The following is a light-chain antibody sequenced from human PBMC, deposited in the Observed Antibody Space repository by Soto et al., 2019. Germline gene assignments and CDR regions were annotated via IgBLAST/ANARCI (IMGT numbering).Light chain of an antibody. Sequence: AIRMTQSPSTLSASTGYRSTISCRASQDISSFLAWYQQKPGKAPKLLIYDASTLQSGVPVRFSGSASGTDFTLTIRNMQREDFATYYCLQTYNLPRTFGQGSNVDIK. CDR3: LQTYNLPRT. CDR2: DAS. V-gene: IGKV1-8*01. J-gene: IGKJ1*01. CDR1: QDISSF.